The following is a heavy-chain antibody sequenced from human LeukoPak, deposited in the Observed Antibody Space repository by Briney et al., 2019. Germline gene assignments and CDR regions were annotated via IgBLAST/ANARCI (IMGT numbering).Heavy chain of an antibody. D-gene: IGHD5-24*01. Sequence: GGSLRLSCAASGFTFDDYAMHWVRQAPGKGLEWVSGISWNSGSIGYADSVKGRFTISRDNAKSTLYLQMNSLRAEDTAIYYCVRDNAYTFDYWGHGTLVTVSS. V-gene: IGHV3-9*01. CDR1: GFTFDDYA. CDR3: VRDNAYTFDY. CDR2: ISWNSGSI. J-gene: IGHJ4*01.